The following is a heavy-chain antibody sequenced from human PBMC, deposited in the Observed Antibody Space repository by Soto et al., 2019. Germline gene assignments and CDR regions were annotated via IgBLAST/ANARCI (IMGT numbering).Heavy chain of an antibody. Sequence: PGGSLRLSCSASGFTFNTYAMHWVRQAPGKGLEYVSAISDNGRKTYYADSVKGRFTISRDNSKNTLYLQMSSLITEDTAVYFCVKIGTTTRNFFDFWGQGTLVTVSS. D-gene: IGHD1-26*01. V-gene: IGHV3-64D*06. CDR2: ISDNGRKT. J-gene: IGHJ4*02. CDR1: GFTFNTYA. CDR3: VKIGTTTRNFFDF.